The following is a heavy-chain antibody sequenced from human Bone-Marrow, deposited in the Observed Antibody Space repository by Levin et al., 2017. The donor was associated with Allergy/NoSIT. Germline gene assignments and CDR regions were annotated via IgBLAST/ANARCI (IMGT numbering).Heavy chain of an antibody. CDR2: VYYDGTT. D-gene: IGHD6-19*01. CDR3: ARDRGQWRIDAFDV. J-gene: IGHJ3*01. CDR1: GGSVTTSGSY. Sequence: SETLSLTCTVSGGSVTTSGSYWNWIRHRPGTGLEWIGNVYYDGTTYYNPSLDSRLGISIDTSQNHFSLNLRSVTAADTAVYYCARDRGQWRIDAFDVWGRGTLVTVSP. V-gene: IGHV4-31*03.